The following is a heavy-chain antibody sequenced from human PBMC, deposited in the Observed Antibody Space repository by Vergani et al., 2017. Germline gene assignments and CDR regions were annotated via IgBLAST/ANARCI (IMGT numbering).Heavy chain of an antibody. CDR3: ARDLSAVTMRAPFVDYYYGMYV. CDR2: IWYDGSNK. CDR1: GFTFSSYG. D-gene: IGHD3-22*01. V-gene: IGHV3-33*01. J-gene: IGHJ6*02. Sequence: QVQLVESGGGVVQPGRSLRLSCAASGFTFSSYGMHWVRQAPGKGLEWVAVIWYDGSNKYYADSVKGRFTISRDNSKNTLYLQRNSLRAEDTAVYYCARDLSAVTMRAPFVDYYYGMYVWGQGTTVTVSS.